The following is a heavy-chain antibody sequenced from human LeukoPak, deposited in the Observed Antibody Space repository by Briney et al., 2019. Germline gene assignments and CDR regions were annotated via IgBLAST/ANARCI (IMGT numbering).Heavy chain of an antibody. CDR3: ARQGYSYGRNWFDP. CDR2: IYHSGST. Sequence: SDTLSLTCAVSGYSLSSGYYWGWIRQPPGKGLEWIGIIYHSGSTYYNPYLKSRVTISVDTSKNQFSLKLSSVTAADTAVYYCARQGYSYGRNWFDPWGQGTLVTVSS. D-gene: IGHD5-18*01. V-gene: IGHV4-38-2*01. CDR1: GYSLSSGYY. J-gene: IGHJ5*02.